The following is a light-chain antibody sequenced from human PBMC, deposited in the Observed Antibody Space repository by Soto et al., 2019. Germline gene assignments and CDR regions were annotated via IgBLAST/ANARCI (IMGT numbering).Light chain of an antibody. Sequence: DIQMTQSPSTLSASVGDRVTMSCRASQDINNWLAWYQQKPGQAPQVLIYKASTLESGVPSRFSGSASGTEFTLTISSLHPDDFATYYCQHYNSNPWTFGQGTKVEIK. J-gene: IGKJ1*01. CDR3: QHYNSNPWT. CDR1: QDINNW. V-gene: IGKV1-5*03. CDR2: KAS.